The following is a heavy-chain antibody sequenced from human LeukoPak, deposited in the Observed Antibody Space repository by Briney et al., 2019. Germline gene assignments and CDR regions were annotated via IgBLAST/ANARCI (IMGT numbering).Heavy chain of an antibody. D-gene: IGHD6-13*01. CDR3: AREGIAAGGDY. CDR1: GFTFRNFV. CDR2: ILNDGSNT. J-gene: IGHJ4*02. V-gene: IGHV3-30*03. Sequence: GGSLRLSCAASGFTFRNFVMHWVRQAPGKGLEWVAGILNDGSNTDYADSVKGRFTVSRDNSENTLYLQMNSLRDEDTAVYYCAREGIAAGGDYWGQGTLVTVSS.